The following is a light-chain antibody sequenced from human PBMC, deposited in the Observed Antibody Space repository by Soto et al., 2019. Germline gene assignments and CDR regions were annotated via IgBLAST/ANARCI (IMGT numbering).Light chain of an antibody. CDR3: QQYGSSIT. J-gene: IGKJ5*01. CDR1: QSVSISY. Sequence: VLPQSLATLSVSPRERATLSCRASQSVSISYLAWYQQKPGQAPRLLIYGASSRATGIPDRFSGSGSGTAFTLTIRRLEPEDLAVYYCQQYGSSITFGQGTRLEIK. CDR2: GAS. V-gene: IGKV3-20*01.